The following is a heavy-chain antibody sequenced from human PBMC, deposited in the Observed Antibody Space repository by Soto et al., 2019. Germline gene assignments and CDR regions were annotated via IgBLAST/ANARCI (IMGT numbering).Heavy chain of an antibody. J-gene: IGHJ3*02. D-gene: IGHD6-19*01. CDR3: ASDKGSGWYHDAFDI. Sequence: QVQLVESGGGVVQPGRSLRLSCAASGFTFSSYAMHWVRQAPGKGLEWVAVISYDGSNKYYADSVKGRFTISRDNSKNTLYLQMNSLGAEDTAVYYCASDKGSGWYHDAFDIWGQGTMVTVSS. CDR2: ISYDGSNK. V-gene: IGHV3-30-3*01. CDR1: GFTFSSYA.